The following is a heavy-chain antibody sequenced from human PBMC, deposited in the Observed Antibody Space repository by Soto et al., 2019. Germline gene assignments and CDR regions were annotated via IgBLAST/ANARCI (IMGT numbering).Heavy chain of an antibody. D-gene: IGHD3-10*01. J-gene: IGHJ3*02. V-gene: IGHV4-59*01. CDR2: IYYSGST. CDR1: GGSISSYY. CDR3: ARDHGVYYGSGRGGAFDI. Sequence: QVQLQESGPGLVKPSETLSLTCTVSGGSISSYYWSWIRQPPGKGLEWIGYIYYSGSTNYNPSLKSRVTISVDTSKNQFSLTLSSVTAADTAVYYCARDHGVYYGSGRGGAFDIWGQGTRVTVSS.